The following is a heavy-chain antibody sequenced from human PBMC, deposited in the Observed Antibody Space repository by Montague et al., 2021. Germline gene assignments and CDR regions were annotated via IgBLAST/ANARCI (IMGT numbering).Heavy chain of an antibody. CDR3: VRYSGWFYFDF. J-gene: IGHJ4*02. D-gene: IGHD6-19*01. CDR2: SYYMSKWNS. CDR1: GDSDSGMRLG. V-gene: IGHV6-1*01. Sequence: CAISGDSDSGMRLGRSWVKQSPARGPHRLGVSYYMSKWNSDYAPSVRGRLTVNPDASKNEFSLELNYVTPEDTAVYYCVRYSGWFYFDFWGQGTLVTVSS.